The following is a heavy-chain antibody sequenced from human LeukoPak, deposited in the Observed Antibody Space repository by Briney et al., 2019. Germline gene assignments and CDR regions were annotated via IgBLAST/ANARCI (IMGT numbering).Heavy chain of an antibody. CDR1: GFTFSRYS. CDR3: ERYVAMDVDFDY. CDR2: INSSGTYI. Sequence: GSLRLSCVVSGFTFSRYSVNWVRQAPGKGLEWVASINSSGTYIYYAESVKGRFIISRDNAQNSVSLQMNTLRADDTAIYYCERYVAMDVDFDYWGRGTRVTVSS. D-gene: IGHD3-10*02. J-gene: IGHJ4*02. V-gene: IGHV3-21*01.